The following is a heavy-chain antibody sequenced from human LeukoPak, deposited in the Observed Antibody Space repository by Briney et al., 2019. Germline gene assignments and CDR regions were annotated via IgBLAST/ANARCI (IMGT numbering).Heavy chain of an antibody. V-gene: IGHV6-1*01. CDR1: GDSVSSNTAV. J-gene: IGHJ5*02. CDR3: ARSGIAVDGGNCVS. CDR2: TYYRYKWYN. D-gene: IGHD6-19*01. Sequence: SQTLSLTCAVSGDSVSSNTAVWNWIRQSPSRGREWLGRTYYRYKWYNDYAVSVKGRITISPDTSKNQFSLRLTAVTPADTAVFYCARSGIAVDGGNCVSWGGGTLVSVSS.